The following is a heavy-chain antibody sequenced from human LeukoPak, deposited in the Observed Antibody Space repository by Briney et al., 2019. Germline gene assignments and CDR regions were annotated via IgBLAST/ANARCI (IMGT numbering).Heavy chain of an antibody. CDR3: ARGYFDLKGGY. J-gene: IGHJ4*02. V-gene: IGHV1-2*02. CDR1: GYTFTGYL. CDR2: INPSRGDT. Sequence: ASVKVSCKASGYTFTGYLLHWVRQAPGQGLEWMGWINPSRGDTKYAQKFQGRVNLTRATSISTAYMELSSLRSDDTAVYYCARGYFDLKGGYWGQGTLVTVSS. D-gene: IGHD3-22*01.